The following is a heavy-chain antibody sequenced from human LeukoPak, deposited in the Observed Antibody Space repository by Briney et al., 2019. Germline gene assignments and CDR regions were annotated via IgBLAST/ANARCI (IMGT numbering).Heavy chain of an antibody. CDR3: ARDFPVTTDAFDI. Sequence: RSGGSLRLSCAASGFIVRNYYLSWVRQAPGKGLEWVSVIYSGGSTYYADSVEGRFTISRDNSKNTLSLQMKSLRAEDTAVYYCARDFPVTTDAFDIWGQGTMVTVSS. CDR2: IYSGGST. J-gene: IGHJ3*02. CDR1: GFIVRNYY. V-gene: IGHV3-53*01. D-gene: IGHD4-17*01.